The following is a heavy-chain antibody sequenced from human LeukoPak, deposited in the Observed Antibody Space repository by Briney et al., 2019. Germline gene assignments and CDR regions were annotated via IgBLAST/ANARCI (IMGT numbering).Heavy chain of an antibody. CDR3: ARERPDFYDSSGPRRYFDY. CDR1: GGSISSGGYY. J-gene: IGHJ4*02. D-gene: IGHD3-22*01. CDR2: IYYSGST. Sequence: SQTLSLTCTVSGGSISSGGYYWNWIRQHPGKGLEWIGYIYYSGSTYYNPSLKSRVTISVDTSKNQFSLKLSSVTAADTAVYYCARERPDFYDSSGPRRYFDYWGRGTLVTVSS. V-gene: IGHV4-31*03.